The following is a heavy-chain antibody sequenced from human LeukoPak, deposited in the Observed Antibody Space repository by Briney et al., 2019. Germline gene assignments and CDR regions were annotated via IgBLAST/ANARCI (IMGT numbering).Heavy chain of an antibody. CDR1: GGSINSYY. CDR2: NSGST. Sequence: SETLSLTCTVSGGSINSYYWSWIRQPPGKGLEWIGYNSGSTNYNPSLKSRVTILLDRSKNQFSLKLSSVTAADTAIYYCARGRGYGGNYLRSFDIWGQGTMVTVSS. V-gene: IGHV4-59*08. CDR3: ARGRGYGGNYLRSFDI. J-gene: IGHJ3*02. D-gene: IGHD1-26*01.